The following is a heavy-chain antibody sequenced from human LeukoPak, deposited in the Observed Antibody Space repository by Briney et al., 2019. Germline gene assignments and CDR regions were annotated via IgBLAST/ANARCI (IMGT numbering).Heavy chain of an antibody. CDR1: GYTFTSYY. D-gene: IGHD3-10*01. V-gene: IGHV1-46*01. Sequence: ASVTVSCKASGYTFTSYYMHWVRQAPGQGLEWMGIINPSGGSTSYAQKFQGRVTMTRDTSTSTVYMELSRLRSDDTAVYYCARDTNYYGSPKGWFDPWGQGTLVTVSS. CDR2: INPSGGST. J-gene: IGHJ5*02. CDR3: ARDTNYYGSPKGWFDP.